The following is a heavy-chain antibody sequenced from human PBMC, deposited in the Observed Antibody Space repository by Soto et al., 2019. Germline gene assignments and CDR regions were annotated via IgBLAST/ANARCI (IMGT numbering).Heavy chain of an antibody. CDR1: GYTFTSYA. J-gene: IGHJ6*02. V-gene: IGHV1-3*01. Sequence: ASVKVSCKASGYTFTSYAIHWMRQAPGQRLEWMGWINAGNGNTKYSQKFQGRVTITRDTSASTAYMELSSLRSEDTAVYYCARDPSYYGMDVWGQGTTVTASS. CDR3: ARDPSYYGMDV. CDR2: INAGNGNT.